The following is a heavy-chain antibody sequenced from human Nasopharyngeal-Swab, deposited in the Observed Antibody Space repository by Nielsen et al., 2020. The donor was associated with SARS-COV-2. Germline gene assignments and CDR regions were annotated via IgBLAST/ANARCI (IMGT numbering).Heavy chain of an antibody. CDR2: ISSSSSTI. CDR3: ARDLNPSYSRAFDY. Sequence: VRQAPGKGLEWVSYISSSSSTIYYTDSVKGRFTISRDNAKNSLYLQMNSLRAEDTAVYYRARDLNPSYSRAFDYWGRGTLVTVSS. V-gene: IGHV3-48*04. J-gene: IGHJ4*02. D-gene: IGHD6-13*01.